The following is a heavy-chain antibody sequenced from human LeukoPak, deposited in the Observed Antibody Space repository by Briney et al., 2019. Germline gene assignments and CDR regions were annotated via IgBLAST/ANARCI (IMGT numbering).Heavy chain of an antibody. V-gene: IGHV3-23*01. D-gene: IGHD2-2*01. CDR1: GFTFSSYG. J-gene: IGHJ3*02. CDR3: AKGKRDQLLLCAFDI. Sequence: PGGSLRLSCAASGFTFSSYGMSWVRQAPGKGLEWVSAISGSGGSTYYADSVKGRFTISRDNSKNTLYLQMNSLRAEDTAIYYCAKGKRDQLLLCAFDIWGQGTMVTVSS. CDR2: ISGSGGST.